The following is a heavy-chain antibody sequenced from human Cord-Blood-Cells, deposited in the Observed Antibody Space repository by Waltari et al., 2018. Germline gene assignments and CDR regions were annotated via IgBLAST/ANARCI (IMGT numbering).Heavy chain of an antibody. CDR3: ARGRYSSSWYRGKYGY. V-gene: IGHV4-34*01. Sequence: QVQLQQWGAGLLKPSETLSLTCAVYGGSFSGYYWSWIRQPPGKGLEWIGEINHSGSTNYNPSLKSRVTISVDTSKNQFSVKLSSVTAAETAVYYCARGRYSSSWYRGKYGYWGQGTLVTVSS. CDR2: INHSGST. J-gene: IGHJ4*02. D-gene: IGHD6-13*01. CDR1: GGSFSGYY.